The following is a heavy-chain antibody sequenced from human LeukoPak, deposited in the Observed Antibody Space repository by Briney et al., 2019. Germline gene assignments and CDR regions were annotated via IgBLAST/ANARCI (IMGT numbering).Heavy chain of an antibody. D-gene: IGHD4-11*01. CDR1: GFMFSGFS. CDR2: ISSSPNIR. Sequence: GGSLRLSCAASGFMFSGFSMSWVRQAPGKGLEWVSYISSSPNIRYYADSVKGRFTISRDNAKNSLYLQMNRLRDADTAVYYCARDAAYSAFNMWGQGTMVTVSS. V-gene: IGHV3-48*02. CDR3: ARDAAYSAFNM. J-gene: IGHJ3*02.